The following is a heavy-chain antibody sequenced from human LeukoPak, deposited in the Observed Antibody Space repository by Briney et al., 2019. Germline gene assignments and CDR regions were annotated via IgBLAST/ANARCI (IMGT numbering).Heavy chain of an antibody. CDR1: GYTFSSYG. V-gene: IGHV1-18*01. CDR3: AKDEATSGGGLAS. J-gene: IGHJ4*02. CDR2: ISGYNGNT. Sequence: GASVKVSCKASGYTFSSYGISWVRQAPGQGPEWMGWISGYNGNTKYAQKVQGRVTMTTDTSTSTAYMEVRSLRSDDTAVYYCAKDEATSGGGLASWGQGTLVTVSS. D-gene: IGHD3-16*01.